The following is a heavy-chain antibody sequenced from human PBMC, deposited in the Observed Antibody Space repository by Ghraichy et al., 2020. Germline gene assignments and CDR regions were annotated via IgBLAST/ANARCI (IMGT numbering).Heavy chain of an antibody. CDR2: IKNKDYSYAT. CDR1: GFIFSDHY. D-gene: IGHD6-19*01. Sequence: GESLNISCTASGFIFSDHYMDWVRQAPGKGLEWVGRIKNKDYSYATEYAASVKGRFTISRDESKNSMDLQMNSLKAEDTAVYYCARSSGWYFALEIWGQGITVTVTS. CDR3: ARSSGWYFALEI. J-gene: IGHJ3*02. V-gene: IGHV3-72*01.